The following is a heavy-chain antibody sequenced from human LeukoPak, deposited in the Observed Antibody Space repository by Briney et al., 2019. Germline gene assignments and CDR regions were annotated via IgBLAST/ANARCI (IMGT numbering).Heavy chain of an antibody. V-gene: IGHV3-23*01. CDR2: IGGSSDFT. D-gene: IGHD3-10*01. J-gene: IGHJ4*02. Sequence: PGGSLRLSCAASGFTFSSHGMHWVRQAPGKGLEWVSAIGGSSDFTYYAEYVKGRFTISRDNSKETLYLQMNSLRAEDTAVYYCAKADRGWGVITKDWGQGTLVTVSS. CDR1: GFTFSSHG. CDR3: AKADRGWGVITKD.